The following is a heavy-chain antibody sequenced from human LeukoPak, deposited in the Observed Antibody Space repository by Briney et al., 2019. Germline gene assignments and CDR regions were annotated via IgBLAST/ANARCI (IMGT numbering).Heavy chain of an antibody. CDR2: IIPIFGTA. J-gene: IGHJ5*02. CDR3: ARAKNYDILTPLFDT. Sequence: SVKVSCKASGGTFSSYAISWVRQAPGQGLGWMGGIIPIFGTANYPQKFQGRVTITAEESTSTAYMERSSLRSEDTAVYYCARAKNYDILTPLFDTSGQGTLVTVSS. D-gene: IGHD3-9*01. V-gene: IGHV1-69*13. CDR1: GGTFSSYA.